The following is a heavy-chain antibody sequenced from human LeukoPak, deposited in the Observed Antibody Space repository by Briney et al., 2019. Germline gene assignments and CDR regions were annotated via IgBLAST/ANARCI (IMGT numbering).Heavy chain of an antibody. CDR3: ARPLGSCRVGLGHDY. Sequence: EASVKVSCKTSGYTFSSYGVSWVRQAPGEVLEWMGWVSAYRGRTNYAQKFQDRVTMTTDPSTSTVYMELRRLTSDDTAVYYCARPLGSCRVGLGHDYWGQGTLVTVSS. J-gene: IGHJ4*02. CDR1: GYTFSSYG. CDR2: VSAYRGRT. V-gene: IGHV1-18*01. D-gene: IGHD3-16*02.